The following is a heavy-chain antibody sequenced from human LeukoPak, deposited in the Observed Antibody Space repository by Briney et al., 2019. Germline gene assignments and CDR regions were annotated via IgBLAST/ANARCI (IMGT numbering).Heavy chain of an antibody. Sequence: SETLSLTCTVSGGSISSYYWSWIRQPAGKGLEWIGRIYTSGSTNYNPSLKSRVTMSVDTSKNQFSLKLSSVTAADTAVYYCAAHIVVVTVDAFDIWGQGTMVTVSS. CDR2: IYTSGST. V-gene: IGHV4-4*07. CDR1: GGSISSYY. J-gene: IGHJ3*02. CDR3: AAHIVVVTVDAFDI. D-gene: IGHD2-21*02.